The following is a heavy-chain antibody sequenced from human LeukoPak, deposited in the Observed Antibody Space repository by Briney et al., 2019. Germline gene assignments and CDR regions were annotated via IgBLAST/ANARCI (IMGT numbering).Heavy chain of an antibody. Sequence: SETLSLTCAVSGYSISSGYYWGWIRPPPGKGREWIGSIYHSGSTYYNPSLKSRVTISVDTSKNQFSLKLSSVTAADTAVYYCARVVVVVPAAINGFDYWGQGTLVTVSS. CDR1: GYSISSGYY. CDR3: ARVVVVVPAAINGFDY. CDR2: IYHSGST. J-gene: IGHJ4*02. V-gene: IGHV4-38-2*01. D-gene: IGHD2-2*01.